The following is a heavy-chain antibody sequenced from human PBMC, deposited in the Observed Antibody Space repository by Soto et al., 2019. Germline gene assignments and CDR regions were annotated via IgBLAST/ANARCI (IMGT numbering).Heavy chain of an antibody. J-gene: IGHJ4*02. Sequence: QVQLVQSGAELKKPGASVTVSCTASGYLFTAYGFSWVRQAPGQGLEWMAWISAYNGNTEYAQTFQDRVTLTIETSTSTAYMELRSLRSDDTAVYYCARGVYDDSGYYGDYWGQGTPVTVSS. CDR1: GYLFTAYG. D-gene: IGHD3-22*01. CDR2: ISAYNGNT. CDR3: ARGVYDDSGYYGDY. V-gene: IGHV1-18*01.